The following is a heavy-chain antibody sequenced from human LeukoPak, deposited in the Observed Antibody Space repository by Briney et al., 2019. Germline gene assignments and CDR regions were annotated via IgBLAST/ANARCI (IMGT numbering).Heavy chain of an antibody. CDR3: AKDPLMVSSSFLVDY. CDR2: ISGSGGST. CDR1: GFTFSSYA. J-gene: IGHJ4*02. V-gene: IGHV3-23*01. D-gene: IGHD6-6*01. Sequence: QPGGSLRLSCAASGFTFSSYAMSWVRQAPGKGLEWASAISGSGGSTYYADSVKGRFTISRDNSKNTLYLQMNSLRAEDTAVYYCAKDPLMVSSSFLVDYWGQGTLVTVSS.